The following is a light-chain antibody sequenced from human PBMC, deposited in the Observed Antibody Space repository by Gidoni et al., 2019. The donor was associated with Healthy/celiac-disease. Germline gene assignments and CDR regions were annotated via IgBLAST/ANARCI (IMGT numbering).Light chain of an antibody. CDR3: QQYGSSLWT. CDR2: GAS. CDR1: QSVSSSY. J-gene: IGKJ1*01. Sequence: EIVLPQSPGTLSLSPGEKATLSCRASQSVSSSYLAWYQQKPGQAPRLLIDGASSRATGIPDRLSGSGSGTDFTLTISRLEPEDFAVYYCQQYGSSLWTFGQGTKVEIK. V-gene: IGKV3-20*01.